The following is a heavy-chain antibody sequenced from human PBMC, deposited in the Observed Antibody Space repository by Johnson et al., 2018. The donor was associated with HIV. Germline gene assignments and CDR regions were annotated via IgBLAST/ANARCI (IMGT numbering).Heavy chain of an antibody. CDR2: ISYDGSNK. CDR1: GFTFSSYA. D-gene: IGHD3-3*01. CDR3: ARDRFPYYDVWSDYYRGAFDI. Sequence: QVQLVESGGGVVQPGRSLRLSCAASGFTFSSYAMHCVRQAPGKGLEWVAVISYDGSNKYYADFVEGRFTISRDNSKKTRYLQMISLRAEDTAVYYCARDRFPYYDVWSDYYRGAFDIWGQGTMVTVSS. V-gene: IGHV3-30*04. J-gene: IGHJ3*02.